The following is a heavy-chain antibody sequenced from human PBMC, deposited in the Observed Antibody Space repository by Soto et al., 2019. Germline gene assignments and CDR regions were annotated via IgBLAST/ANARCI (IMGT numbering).Heavy chain of an antibody. D-gene: IGHD1-7*01. J-gene: IGHJ4*02. CDR1: GYSFTSYW. Sequence: EVQLVQSGAEVKKPGESLKISCKGSGYSFTSYWIGWVRQMPGKGLEWMGIIYPGDSDTSYSPSFQGQVTISADKSISTAYLQWSSLKASDTAMYYCARQRRGYNWNYPFDYWGQGTLVTVSS. V-gene: IGHV5-51*01. CDR2: IYPGDSDT. CDR3: ARQRRGYNWNYPFDY.